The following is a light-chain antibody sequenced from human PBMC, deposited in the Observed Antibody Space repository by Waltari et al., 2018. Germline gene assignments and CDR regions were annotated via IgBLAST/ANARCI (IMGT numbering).Light chain of an antibody. V-gene: IGLV3-1*01. Sequence: SYELTQPPSVSVSPGQTASITCYGDQLGDTYACWYQQKPGQSPVLVICQDSKRPSGIPERFSGSNSGNTATLTISGTQAMDEADYYCQAWDSSTGVFGGGTKLTVL. J-gene: IGLJ2*01. CDR1: QLGDTY. CDR3: QAWDSSTGV. CDR2: QDS.